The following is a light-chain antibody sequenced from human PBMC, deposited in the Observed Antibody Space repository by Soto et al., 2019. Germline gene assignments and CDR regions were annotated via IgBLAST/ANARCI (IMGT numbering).Light chain of an antibody. CDR2: DVS. J-gene: IGLJ2*01. CDR3: CSHAGSYVV. CDR1: SSDVGSSNY. V-gene: IGLV2-11*01. Sequence: QSALTQPRSVSGSPGQSVTISCTGTSSDVGSSNYVSWYQQHPGKAPKLIISDVSKRPSGVPDRSSGSKSDNTASLTISGLQDEDEADYFCCSHAGSYVVFGGGTKLTVL.